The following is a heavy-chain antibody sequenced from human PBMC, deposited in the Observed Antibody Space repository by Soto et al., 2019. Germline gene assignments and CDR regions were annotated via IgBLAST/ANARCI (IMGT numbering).Heavy chain of an antibody. CDR1: GFTFSSYG. CDR2: IWYDGSNK. J-gene: IGHJ4*02. CDR3: ARDLRGSGWLYYFDY. D-gene: IGHD6-19*01. V-gene: IGHV3-33*01. Sequence: PGGSLRLSCAASGFTFSSYGMHWVRQAPGKGLEWVAVIWYDGSNKYYADSVKGRFTISRDNSKNTLYLQMNSLRAEDTAVYYCARDLRGSGWLYYFDYWGQGTLVTVSS.